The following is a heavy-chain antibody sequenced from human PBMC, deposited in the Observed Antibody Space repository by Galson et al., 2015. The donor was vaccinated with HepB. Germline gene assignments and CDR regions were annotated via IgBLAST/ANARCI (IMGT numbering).Heavy chain of an antibody. CDR1: GFTFSTYE. D-gene: IGHD6-25*01. V-gene: IGHV3-48*03. CDR2: ISTTGTTI. CDR3: ARDVSGTWDRGVDY. J-gene: IGHJ4*02. Sequence: LRLSCAASGFTFSTYEMNWVRQAPGRGLEWVSYISTTGTTIYYADSVKGRFTISRDNAKNSLYLQMNSLRAEDTAVYYCARDVSGTWDRGVDYWGQGTLVTVSS.